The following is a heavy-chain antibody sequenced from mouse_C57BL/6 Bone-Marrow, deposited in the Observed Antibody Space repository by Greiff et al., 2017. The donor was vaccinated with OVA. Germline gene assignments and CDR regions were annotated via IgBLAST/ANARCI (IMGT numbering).Heavy chain of an antibody. CDR1: GYTFTSYW. D-gene: IGHD1-1*01. Sequence: EVQLVESGTVLARPGASVKMSCKTSGYTFTSYWMHWVKQRPGQGLEWIGAIYPGNSDTSYNQKFKGKAKLTAVTSASTAYMELSSLTNEDSAVYYCTRAPTVVPEEFAYWGQGTLVTVSA. CDR2: IYPGNSDT. CDR3: TRAPTVVPEEFAY. J-gene: IGHJ3*01. V-gene: IGHV1-5*01.